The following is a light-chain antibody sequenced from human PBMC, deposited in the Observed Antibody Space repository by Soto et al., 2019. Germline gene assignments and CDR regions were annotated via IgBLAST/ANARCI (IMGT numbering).Light chain of an antibody. CDR3: QQRTKWPQGPT. Sequence: EVTLTQSPDTLSLSPGDRATLSCRASQRVDNFLAWYQQKPGHPPRLLIYDSTNRATGVSAKFSATVSETDYTLTITSLEPEDFALYYCQQRTKWPQGPTFGGGTRIEIK. CDR2: DST. V-gene: IGKV3-11*01. CDR1: QRVDNF. J-gene: IGKJ4*01.